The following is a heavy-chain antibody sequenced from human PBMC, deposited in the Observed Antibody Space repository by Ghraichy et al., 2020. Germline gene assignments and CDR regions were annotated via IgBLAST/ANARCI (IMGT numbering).Heavy chain of an antibody. J-gene: IGHJ4*02. CDR2: IRSKANSYAT. CDR3: TSSRVDLTLSIKN. V-gene: IGHV3-73*01. CDR1: GFTFSGSA. D-gene: IGHD3-3*01. Sequence: GGSLRLSCAASGFTFSGSAMHWVRQASGKGLEWVGRIRSKANSYATAYAASVKGRFTISRDDSKNTAYLQMNSLKTEDTAVYYCTSSRVDLTLSIKNWGQGTLVTVSS.